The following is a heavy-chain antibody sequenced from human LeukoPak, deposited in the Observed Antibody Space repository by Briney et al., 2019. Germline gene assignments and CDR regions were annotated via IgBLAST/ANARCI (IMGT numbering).Heavy chain of an antibody. CDR3: ARDLDDYYDSSGYLYAFDI. Sequence: PSETLSLTYTVSGGSISSYYWSWIRQPAGKGLEWIGRIYTSGSTNYNPSLKSRVTMSVDTSKNQFSLKLGSVTAADTAVYYCARDLDDYYDSSGYLYAFDIWGQGTMVTVSS. V-gene: IGHV4-4*07. CDR2: IYTSGST. J-gene: IGHJ3*02. CDR1: GGSISSYY. D-gene: IGHD3-22*01.